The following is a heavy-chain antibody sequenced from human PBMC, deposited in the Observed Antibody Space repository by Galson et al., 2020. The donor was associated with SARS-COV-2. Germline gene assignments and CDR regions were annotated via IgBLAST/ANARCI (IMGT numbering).Heavy chain of an antibody. J-gene: IGHJ4*02. CDR1: GGSMNTYY. V-gene: IGHV4-4*07. D-gene: IGHD5-18*01. CDR3: ARADTTMIYFDS. Sequence: SETLSLTCSVSGGSMNTYYWNWIRQSAGKELEWIGRIYTSGTTKYNPSLATRVAMSVDTSNSHFSLKLSSVTAADTAVYYCARADTTMIYFDSWGQGTLVTVSP. CDR2: IYTSGTT.